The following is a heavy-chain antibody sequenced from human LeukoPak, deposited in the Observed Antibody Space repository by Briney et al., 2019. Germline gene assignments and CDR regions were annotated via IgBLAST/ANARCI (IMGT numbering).Heavy chain of an antibody. D-gene: IGHD5-18*01. CDR3: VILLDTRWFDP. CDR2: IFYTGGT. Sequence: SETLSLTCTVSGGSISSGDYYWRWIRQPPGTGLEWIGYIFYTGGTFYNPSLKSRLTMSVDTSKNQFSLRLSSVTAADTAVYYCVILLDTRWFDPWGQGILVTVSS. CDR1: GGSISSGDYY. J-gene: IGHJ5*02. V-gene: IGHV4-30-4*08.